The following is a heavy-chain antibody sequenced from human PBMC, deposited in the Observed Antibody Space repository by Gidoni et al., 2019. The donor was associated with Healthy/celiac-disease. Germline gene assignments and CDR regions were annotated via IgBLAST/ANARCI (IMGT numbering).Heavy chain of an antibody. J-gene: IGHJ3*02. V-gene: IGHV3-21*01. CDR1: GFTFSSYS. D-gene: IGHD3-10*01. CDR2: ISSSSSYI. Sequence: EVQLVESGGGLVKPGGSLRLSCAASGFTFSSYSMNWVRQAPGKGLEWVSSISSSSSYIYYADSVKGRFTISRDNAKNSLYLQMNSLRAEDTAVYYCARVDGSGNDAFEIWGQGTMVTVSS. CDR3: ARVDGSGNDAFEI.